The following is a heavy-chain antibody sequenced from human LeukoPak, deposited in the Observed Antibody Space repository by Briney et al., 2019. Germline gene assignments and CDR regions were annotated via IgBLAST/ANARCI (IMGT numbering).Heavy chain of an antibody. V-gene: IGHV3-23*01. CDR3: AKVPDSSGYYYSVFDY. J-gene: IGHJ4*02. D-gene: IGHD3-22*01. CDR1: GFTFSSYA. CDR2: ISGSGGST. Sequence: PGGSLRLSCAASGFTFSSYAMHWVRQAPGKGLEWVSAISGSGGSTYYADSVKGRFTISKDNSKNTLYQQMNSLRAEDTAVYYCAKVPDSSGYYYSVFDYWGQGTLVTVSS.